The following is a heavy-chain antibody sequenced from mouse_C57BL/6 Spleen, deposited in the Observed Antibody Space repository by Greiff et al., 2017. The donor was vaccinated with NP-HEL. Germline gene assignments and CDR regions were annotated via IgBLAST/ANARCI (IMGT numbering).Heavy chain of an antibody. D-gene: IGHD2-4*01. CDR1: GYTFTNYW. Sequence: VKLQESGAELVRPGTSVKMSCKASGYTFTNYWIGWAKQRPGHGLEWIGDIYPGGGYTNYNEKFKGKATLTADKSSSTAYMQFSSLTSEDSAIYYCARRDDYSPWFAYWGQGTLVTVSA. CDR2: IYPGGGYT. J-gene: IGHJ3*01. V-gene: IGHV1-63*01. CDR3: ARRDDYSPWFAY.